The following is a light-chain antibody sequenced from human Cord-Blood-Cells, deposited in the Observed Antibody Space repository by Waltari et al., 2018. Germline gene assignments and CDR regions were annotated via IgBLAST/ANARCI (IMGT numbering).Light chain of an antibody. CDR1: SSDVGGYNY. CDR3: SSYTSSSTRV. J-gene: IGLJ3*02. Sequence: QSALTQPASVSGSPGQSITISCTGTSSDVGGYNYVSLYQQHPGKAPKLMIYDVRKRPSGVSNRFSGSKSGNTASLTISGLQAEDEADYYCSSYTSSSTRVFGGGTKLTVL. V-gene: IGLV2-14*01. CDR2: DVR.